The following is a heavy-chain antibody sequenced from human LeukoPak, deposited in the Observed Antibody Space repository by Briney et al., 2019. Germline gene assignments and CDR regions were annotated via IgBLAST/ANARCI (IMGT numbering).Heavy chain of an antibody. CDR2: INHSGST. CDR1: GGSFSGYY. D-gene: IGHD3-16*02. CDR3: ARGPGYSSGMDV. V-gene: IGHV4-34*01. Sequence: SETLSLTCAVYGGSFSGYYWSWIHQPPGKGLEWIGEINHSGSTNYNPSLKSRVTISVDTPKNQFSLKLSSVTAADTAVYYCARGPGYSSGMDVWGQGTTVTVSS. J-gene: IGHJ6*02.